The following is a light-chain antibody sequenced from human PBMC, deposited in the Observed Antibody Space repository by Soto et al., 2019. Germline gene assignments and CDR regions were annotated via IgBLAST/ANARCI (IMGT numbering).Light chain of an antibody. CDR2: GVS. Sequence: QSVLTQPPSASGSPGQSVTISCTGTSSDVGGYNYVSWYQQHPGKAPKLMIYGVSKRPSGVPDRFSGSKSGNTASLTVSGLQAEDEADYYCSSYAGSTPVFGGGTKLTVL. CDR3: SSYAGSTPV. V-gene: IGLV2-8*01. CDR1: SSDVGGYNY. J-gene: IGLJ2*01.